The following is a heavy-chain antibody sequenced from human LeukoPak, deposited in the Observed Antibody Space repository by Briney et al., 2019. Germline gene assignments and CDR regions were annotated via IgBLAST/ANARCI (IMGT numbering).Heavy chain of an antibody. CDR1: GFTFSSYG. V-gene: IGHV3-33*06. D-gene: IGHD2-15*01. CDR2: IWYDGSNK. Sequence: GGSLRLSCAASGFTFSSYGMHWVRQAPGKGLEWVAVIWYDGSNKYYADSVKGRFTISRDNSKNTLYLQMNSLRAEDTAVYYCAKDAAHCSGGSCWGWALDAFDIWGQGTMVTVSS. J-gene: IGHJ3*02. CDR3: AKDAAHCSGGSCWGWALDAFDI.